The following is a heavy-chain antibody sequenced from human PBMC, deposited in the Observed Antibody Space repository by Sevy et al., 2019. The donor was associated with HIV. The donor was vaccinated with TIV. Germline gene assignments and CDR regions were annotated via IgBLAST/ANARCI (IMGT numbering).Heavy chain of an antibody. CDR3: VRGSGGDRLDYYGLDV. Sequence: SETLSLTCVVSGYSISSGYYWGWVRQPPGKGLQWIGNIYHRGNTYYNPSLQSRATLSVETSKNQFSLKMTSVTATDTAVYYCVRGSGGDRLDYYGLDVWGKGTTVTVS. CDR2: IYHRGNT. CDR1: GYSISSGYY. J-gene: IGHJ6*04. V-gene: IGHV4-38-2*01. D-gene: IGHD2-15*01.